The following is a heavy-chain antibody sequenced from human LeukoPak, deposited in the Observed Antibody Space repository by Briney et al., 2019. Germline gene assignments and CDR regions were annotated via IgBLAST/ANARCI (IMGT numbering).Heavy chain of an antibody. CDR2: INEDGWTT. J-gene: IGHJ4*02. V-gene: IGHV3-74*01. CDR3: ARDVAGMYGY. CDR1: GFPFSNYW. Sequence: PGGSLRLSCAASGFPFSNYWMHWVRQAPGKGLVWISRINEDGWTTDYADSVKGRFAISRDNAKNTLYLQMNSLRAEDAAVYYCARDVAGMYGYWGQGTLVTVSS. D-gene: IGHD2-15*01.